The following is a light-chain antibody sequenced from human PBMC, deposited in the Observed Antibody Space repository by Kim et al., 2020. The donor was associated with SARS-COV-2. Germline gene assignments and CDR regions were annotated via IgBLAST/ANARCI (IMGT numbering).Light chain of an antibody. Sequence: YPGERAPLSCRASQSLSGSYLGWYQQEPGQPPRLLIYDASTWAVGIPDRCSGSGSGTLFTRTISRLEPEDFAVYYCHHFDNSLYTFGQGTKLEI. V-gene: IGKV3-20*01. J-gene: IGKJ2*01. CDR1: QSLSGSY. CDR2: DAS. CDR3: HHFDNSLYT.